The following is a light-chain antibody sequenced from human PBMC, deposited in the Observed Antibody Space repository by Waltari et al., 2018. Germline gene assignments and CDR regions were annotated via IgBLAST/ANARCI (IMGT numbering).Light chain of an antibody. CDR1: QSIRSY. Sequence: DIQMTQSPSSLSASVGDRVTLTCRASQSIRSYLNWYQQKPGKDPKLLIYDASNLQSGVPSRFSGSGSGTDFTLTISRLQAEDFATYFCQQSYSTPLTFGGGAKVEIK. V-gene: IGKV1-39*01. CDR3: QQSYSTPLT. J-gene: IGKJ4*01. CDR2: DAS.